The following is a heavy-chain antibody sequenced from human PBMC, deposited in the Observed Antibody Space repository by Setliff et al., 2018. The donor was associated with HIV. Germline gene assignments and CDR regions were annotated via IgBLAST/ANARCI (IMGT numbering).Heavy chain of an antibody. Sequence: SVKVSCKASRGTFRNSAINWVRQAPGQGLVWMGGIITLFGEANYAQKFQGRVTITADESTSTAYMELNSLRSDDAAVYYCARDVYFTFSGEVIRHYLDVWGKGTTVTVSS. CDR1: RGTFRNSA. D-gene: IGHD3-3*01. V-gene: IGHV1-69*13. CDR3: ARDVYFTFSGEVIRHYLDV. CDR2: IITLFGEA. J-gene: IGHJ6*03.